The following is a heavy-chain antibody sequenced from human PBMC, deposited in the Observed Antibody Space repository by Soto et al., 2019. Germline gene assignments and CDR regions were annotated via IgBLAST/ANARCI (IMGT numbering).Heavy chain of an antibody. D-gene: IGHD4-17*01. V-gene: IGHV3-30*03. CDR2: ISYDGSDE. J-gene: IGHJ4*02. CDR1: GFTFSSHG. Sequence: QVQLVESGGGVVQPGRSLRLSCAASGFTFSSHGMHWVRQAPGKGREWVAVISYDGSDESYADSVKGRFTISRDNSKNPLYLQMNSLRPEDTAVYYCARVQISGHYGDQFDYWGKGTLVTVSS. CDR3: ARVQISGHYGDQFDY.